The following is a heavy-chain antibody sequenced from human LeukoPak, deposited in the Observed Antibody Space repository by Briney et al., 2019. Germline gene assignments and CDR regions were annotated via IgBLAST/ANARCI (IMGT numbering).Heavy chain of an antibody. Sequence: PSETLSLTCTVSGGSIRSGDYYWRWIRQPPGKGLEWIGYIYYSGSTFYNSSLKSRVTMSVDTSKNQFSLKLSSVTAADTAVYYCARVSSYGDHYSYYGMDVWGQGTTVTVSS. CDR3: ARVSSYGDHYSYYGMDV. J-gene: IGHJ6*02. CDR1: GGSIRSGDYY. CDR2: IYYSGST. D-gene: IGHD4-17*01. V-gene: IGHV4-30-4*01.